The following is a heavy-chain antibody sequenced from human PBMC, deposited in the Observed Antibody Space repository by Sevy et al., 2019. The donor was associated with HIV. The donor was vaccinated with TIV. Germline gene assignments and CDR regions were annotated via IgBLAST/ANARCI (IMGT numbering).Heavy chain of an antibody. CDR2: VYYSGGA. D-gene: IGHD1-26*01. Sequence: SETLSLTCTVSGGSVSSSGYYWGWIRQPPGKGLEWIGNVYYSGGADYNPSLKSRATISVDTSKNQFSLKEKSVTAADTAVYYCARRGGMVDRAFDFWGQGTLVTVSS. CDR1: GGSVSSSGYY. V-gene: IGHV4-39*01. J-gene: IGHJ4*02. CDR3: ARRGGMVDRAFDF.